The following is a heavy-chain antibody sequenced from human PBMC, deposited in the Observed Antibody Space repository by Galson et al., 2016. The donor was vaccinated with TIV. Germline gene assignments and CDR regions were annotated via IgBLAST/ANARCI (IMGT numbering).Heavy chain of an antibody. D-gene: IGHD1-1*01. CDR2: IYPSGET. J-gene: IGHJ2*01. CDR3: ARALANDKTWTWHFDL. CDR1: SGFLNNYY. Sequence: ETLSLTCSVSSGFLNNYYWSWIRQPAGKGLEWIGRIYPSGETNYNPSLSSRVTMSVDTSKNRVSLRLTSMTAADTAVYYCARALANDKTWTWHFDLWGRGTLVTVSS. V-gene: IGHV4-4*07.